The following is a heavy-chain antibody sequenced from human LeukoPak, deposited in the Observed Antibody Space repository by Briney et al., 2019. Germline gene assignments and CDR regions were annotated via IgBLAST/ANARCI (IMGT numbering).Heavy chain of an antibody. D-gene: IGHD5-24*01. CDR3: AKDVKWLQCGYFFDY. J-gene: IGHJ4*02. CDR2: IWNDGSHK. V-gene: IGHV3-33*03. CDR1: GFTFSSYG. Sequence: GGSLRLSCAASGFTFSSYGMHWVRQAPGRGLEWVAVIWNDGSHKYYADSVKGRFAISRDNSKNTLYLQMNSLRAEDTAVYYCAKDVKWLQCGYFFDYWGQGTLVTVSS.